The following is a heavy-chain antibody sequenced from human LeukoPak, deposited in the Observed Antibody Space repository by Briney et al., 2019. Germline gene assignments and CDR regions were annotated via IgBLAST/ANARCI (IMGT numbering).Heavy chain of an antibody. CDR2: ISGSGGST. V-gene: IGHV3-23*01. D-gene: IGHD3-9*01. J-gene: IGHJ4*02. Sequence: SGGSLRLSCAASGFTFSNAWMSWVRQAPGKGLEWVSAISGSGGSTYYADSVKGRFTISRDNSKNTLYLQMNSLRAEDTAVYYCAKDSSVPWEDILTGYHQQNFDYWGQGTLVTVSS. CDR1: GFTFSNAW. CDR3: AKDSSVPWEDILTGYHQQNFDY.